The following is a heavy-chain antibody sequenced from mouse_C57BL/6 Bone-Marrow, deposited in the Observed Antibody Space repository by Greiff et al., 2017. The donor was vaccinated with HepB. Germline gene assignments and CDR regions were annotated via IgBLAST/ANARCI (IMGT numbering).Heavy chain of an antibody. Sequence: DVKLVESGGGLVKPGGSLKLSCAASGFTFSSYAMSWVRQTPEKRLEWVATISDGGSYTYYPDNVKGRFTISRDNAKNNLYLQMSHLKSEDTAMYYCARDGWLLAYYAMDCWGQGISVTVSS. CDR1: GFTFSSYA. J-gene: IGHJ4*01. CDR3: ARDGWLLAYYAMDC. CDR2: ISDGGSYT. D-gene: IGHD2-3*01. V-gene: IGHV5-4*01.